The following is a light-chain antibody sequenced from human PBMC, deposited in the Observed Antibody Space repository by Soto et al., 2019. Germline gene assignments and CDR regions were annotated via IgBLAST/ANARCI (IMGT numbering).Light chain of an antibody. V-gene: IGKV1-5*03. CDR3: QHYNSYSEA. Sequence: DIQMTQSPSTLSASVGDRVTITCRASRSFTRWLAWYQQKPGKAPKLLIYKASTLKSGVPSRFSGSGSGTEFTLTISSLQPDDFATYYCQHYNSYSEAFGQGTKVDIK. CDR2: KAS. CDR1: RSFTRW. J-gene: IGKJ1*01.